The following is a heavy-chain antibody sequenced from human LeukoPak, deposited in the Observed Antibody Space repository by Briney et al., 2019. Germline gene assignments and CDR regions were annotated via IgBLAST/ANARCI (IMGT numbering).Heavy chain of an antibody. V-gene: IGHV4-39*07. Sequence: RPSETLSLTCTVSGGSISTSNYYWGWIRQPPGKGLEWIGNIFYSGSTYYSPSLRSRVTISVDTSKNQFSLKLSSVTAADTAVYYCARGSELRYFDWFDYNWFDPWGQGTLVTVSS. CDR1: GGSISTSNYY. J-gene: IGHJ5*02. D-gene: IGHD3-9*01. CDR3: ARGSELRYFDWFDYNWFDP. CDR2: IFYSGST.